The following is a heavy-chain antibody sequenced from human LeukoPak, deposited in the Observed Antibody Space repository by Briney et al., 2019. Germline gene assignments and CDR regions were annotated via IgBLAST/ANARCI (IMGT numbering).Heavy chain of an antibody. CDR3: ARAGYGDYLGDY. J-gene: IGHJ4*02. CDR1: GGSISRYY. V-gene: IGHV4-59*01. D-gene: IGHD4-17*01. CDR2: IYNSGNT. Sequence: SETLSLTCTVSGGSISRYYWSWIRQPPGKGLEWIGYIYNSGNTNYNPSLKSRVTISVDASKNQFSLKLSSVTAADTAVYYCARAGYGDYLGDYWGQGTLVTVSS.